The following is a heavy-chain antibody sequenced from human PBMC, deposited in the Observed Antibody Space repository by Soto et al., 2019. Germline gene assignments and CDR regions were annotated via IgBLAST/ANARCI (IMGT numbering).Heavy chain of an antibody. J-gene: IGHJ4*02. CDR3: AKGRASDCPGCTQDY. V-gene: IGHV3-33*06. D-gene: IGHD2-21*02. CDR2: IWYDGSNK. Sequence: PGGSLRLSCAASGFTFSSYGMHWVRQAPGKGLEWVAVIWYDGSNKYYADSVKGRFTISRDNSKNTLYLQMNSLRAEDTAVYYCAKGRASDCPGCTQDYWGQGTLVTVS. CDR1: GFTFSSYG.